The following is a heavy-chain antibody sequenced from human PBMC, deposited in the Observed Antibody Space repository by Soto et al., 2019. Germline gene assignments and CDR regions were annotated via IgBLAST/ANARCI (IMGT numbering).Heavy chain of an antibody. V-gene: IGHV4-59*01. Sequence: SETLSLTCSVSGGSISGSDWSWIRQSPGKGLEWLGYVYYTGSTNYSPSLRSRVSISVDTSKNEFSLRLSAVTAADTAVYFCARSVAVPGAHIDYWGQGTQVTVSS. CDR2: VYYTGST. D-gene: IGHD6-19*01. CDR3: ARSVAVPGAHIDY. J-gene: IGHJ4*02. CDR1: GGSISGSD.